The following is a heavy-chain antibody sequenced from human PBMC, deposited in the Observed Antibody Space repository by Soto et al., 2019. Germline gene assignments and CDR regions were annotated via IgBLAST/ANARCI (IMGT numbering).Heavy chain of an antibody. CDR2: INHSGGT. CDR3: ARDKITGLFDY. Sequence: QVQLQQWGAGLLKPSETLSLTCAVYGGSFSGYYWPWIRHPPGTGLEWMGEINHSGGTNSNPSLKSRVTISVDTSKNQFSLKLTSVTAADTAVYYCARDKITGLFDYWGQGTLVTVSS. J-gene: IGHJ4*02. D-gene: IGHD2-8*02. CDR1: GGSFSGYY. V-gene: IGHV4-34*01.